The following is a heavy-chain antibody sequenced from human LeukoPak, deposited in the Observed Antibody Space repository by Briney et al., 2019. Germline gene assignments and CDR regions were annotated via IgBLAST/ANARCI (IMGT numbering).Heavy chain of an antibody. J-gene: IGHJ3*02. Sequence: SETLSLTCTVSGYSISSGYYWGWIRQPPGKGLEWIGSIYHSGSTYYNPSLKSRVTISVDTSKNQFSLKLSSVTAADTAVYYCALKPPDDAFDIWGQGTMVTVSS. V-gene: IGHV4-38-2*02. CDR3: ALKPPDDAFDI. CDR1: GYSISSGYY. CDR2: IYHSGST.